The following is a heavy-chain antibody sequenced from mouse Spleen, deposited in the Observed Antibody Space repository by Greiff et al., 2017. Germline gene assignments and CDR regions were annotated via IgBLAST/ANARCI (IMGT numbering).Heavy chain of an antibody. CDR3: VRVYDYDGGQDYFDY. Sequence: GGGLVQPKGSLKLSCAASGFSFNTYAMKWVRQAPGKGLEWVARIRSKSNDYAPYYADSVKDRFTISRDDSESMLYLQMNNLKTEDTAMYYCVRVYDYDGGQDYFDYWGQGTTLTVSS. V-gene: IGHV10-1*01. CDR2: IRSKSNDYAP. D-gene: IGHD2-4*01. J-gene: IGHJ2*01. CDR1: GFSFNTYA.